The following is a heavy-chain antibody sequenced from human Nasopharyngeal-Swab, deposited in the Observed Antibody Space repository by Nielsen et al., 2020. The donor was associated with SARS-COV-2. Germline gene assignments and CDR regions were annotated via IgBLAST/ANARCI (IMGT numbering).Heavy chain of an antibody. V-gene: IGHV1-2*02. CDR2: INPNSGGT. Sequence: ASVKVSCKASGYTFTGYYMHWVRQAPGQGLEWMGWINPNSGGTNYAQKFQGRVTMTRDTSISTAYMELSRLRSDDTAVYYCARGALVVTATRDAFDIRGQGTMVTVSS. J-gene: IGHJ3*02. D-gene: IGHD2-21*02. CDR1: GYTFTGYY. CDR3: ARGALVVTATRDAFDI.